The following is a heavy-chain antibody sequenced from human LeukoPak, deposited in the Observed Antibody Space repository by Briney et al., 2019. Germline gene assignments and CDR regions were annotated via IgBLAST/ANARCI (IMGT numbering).Heavy chain of an antibody. D-gene: IGHD1-7*01. J-gene: IGHJ4*02. CDR2: INWNGGST. CDR1: GFTFDDYG. Sequence: GGSLRLSCSASGFTFDDYGMSWASPPPGKGLEWVSGINWNGGSTGYADSVKGRFTISRDNAKNSLYLQMNSLRAEDTALYYCARDLTGTKSFDYWGQGTLVTVSS. V-gene: IGHV3-20*04. CDR3: ARDLTGTKSFDY.